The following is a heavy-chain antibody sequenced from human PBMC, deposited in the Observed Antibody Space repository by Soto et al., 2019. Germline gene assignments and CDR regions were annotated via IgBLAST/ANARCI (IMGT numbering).Heavy chain of an antibody. Sequence: GGSLRLSCAASGFTFSSYATSWVRQAPGKGLEWVSAISGSGGSTYYADSVKGRFTISRDNPKNTLYLQMNSLRAEDTAVYYCAKDSEGSGWYYYYYMEVWGKGTTVTVSS. J-gene: IGHJ6*03. CDR2: ISGSGGST. D-gene: IGHD6-19*01. V-gene: IGHV3-23*01. CDR1: GFTFSSYA. CDR3: AKDSEGSGWYYYYYMEV.